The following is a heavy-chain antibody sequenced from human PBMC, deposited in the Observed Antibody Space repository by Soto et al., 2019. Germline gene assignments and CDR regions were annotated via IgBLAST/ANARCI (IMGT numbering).Heavy chain of an antibody. J-gene: IGHJ4*02. Sequence: PGGSLRLSCSASGFSFSSYAMSWVRQAPGKGLEWISSISGSGTSTYYADSVKGRFTISRDNSKNTMYLQMNSLRAEDTALYFCAKENTPDYGDYVDYWGQGTLVTVSS. D-gene: IGHD4-17*01. V-gene: IGHV3-23*01. CDR2: ISGSGTST. CDR3: AKENTPDYGDYVDY. CDR1: GFSFSSYA.